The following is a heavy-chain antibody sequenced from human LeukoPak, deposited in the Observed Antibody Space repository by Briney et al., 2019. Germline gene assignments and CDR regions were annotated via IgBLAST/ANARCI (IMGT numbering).Heavy chain of an antibody. Sequence: PSETLSLTCAVYGGSFSGYYWSWIRQLPGKGLEWIGEINHSGSTNYNPSLKSRVTISVDTSKNQFSLKLSSVTAADTAVYYCARGASPLPVVPAAPDYWGQGTLVTVSS. CDR3: ARGASPLPVVPAAPDY. J-gene: IGHJ4*02. CDR2: INHSGST. V-gene: IGHV4-34*01. D-gene: IGHD2-2*01. CDR1: GGSFSGYY.